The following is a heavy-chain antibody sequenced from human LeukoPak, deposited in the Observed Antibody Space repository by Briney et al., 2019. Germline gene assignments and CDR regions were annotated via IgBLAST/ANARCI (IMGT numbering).Heavy chain of an antibody. CDR2: ISSSGCGGNT. Sequence: GGSLRLSCAASGVTLGTYAMSWARQAPGKGLEWGTGISSSGCGGNTYYADSVKGRFTISRDNAKNSLYLQMHSLRAEDTAVYYCAREIAAAGTFRFDPWGQGTLVTVSS. V-gene: IGHV3-23*01. J-gene: IGHJ5*02. D-gene: IGHD6-13*01. CDR1: GVTLGTYA. CDR3: AREIAAAGTFRFDP.